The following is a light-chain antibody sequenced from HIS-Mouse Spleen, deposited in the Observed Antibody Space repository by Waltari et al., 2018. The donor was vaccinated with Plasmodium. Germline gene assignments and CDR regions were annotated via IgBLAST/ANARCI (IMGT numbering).Light chain of an antibody. CDR1: QSVSSN. V-gene: IGKV3-15*01. CDR2: GES. Sequence: EIVMTQSPATLSVSPGDRATLSCRASQSVSSNLAWYQQKPGQAPRLLIYGESTRATGIPARFSGSGSGTEFTLTISSMQSEDFAVYYCQQYNNWPPYTFGQGTKLEIK. CDR3: QQYNNWPPYT. J-gene: IGKJ2*01.